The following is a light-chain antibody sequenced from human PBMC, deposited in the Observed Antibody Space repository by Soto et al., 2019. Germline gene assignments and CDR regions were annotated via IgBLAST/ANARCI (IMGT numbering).Light chain of an antibody. CDR2: DAS. V-gene: IGKV1-33*01. CDR3: QQYNSYSWT. CDR1: QSISTY. Sequence: DIQLTQSPSSLSTSVGDRITITCRASQSISTYLNWYQKKPGEAPKLLIYDASNLETGVPSRFSASGSGTDVTFTISSLQPEDFSTYYCQQYNSYSWTFGQGTKVDIK. J-gene: IGKJ1*01.